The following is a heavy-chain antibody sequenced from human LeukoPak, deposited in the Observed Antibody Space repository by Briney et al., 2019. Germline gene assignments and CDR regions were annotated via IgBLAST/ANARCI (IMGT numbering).Heavy chain of an antibody. V-gene: IGHV3-15*01. D-gene: IGHD2-15*01. CDR2: IKSKAEGGTT. CDR1: GFTFSHAW. CDR3: TTRDIVVVLGAPTKNDAFDI. Sequence: GGSLRLSCAASGFTFSHAWMTWIRQAPGKGLEWVGRIKSKAEGGTTDYAAPVKGRFTISRDDSKNTLYLQMNSLKTEDTAVYYCTTRDIVVVLGAPTKNDAFDIWGQGTMVTVSS. J-gene: IGHJ3*02.